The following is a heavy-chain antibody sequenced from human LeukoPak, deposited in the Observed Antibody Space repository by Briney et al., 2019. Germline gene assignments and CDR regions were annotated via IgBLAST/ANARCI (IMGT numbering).Heavy chain of an antibody. CDR3: AAGMGIGAAATSAI. CDR2: IVVGSGNT. D-gene: IGHD6-13*01. J-gene: IGHJ3*02. V-gene: IGHV1-58*01. Sequence: SVKVSCKASGFTFTSSAVQWVRQARGQRLEWIGWIVVGSGNTNYAQKFQERVTITRDMSTSTAYMELSSLRSEDTAVYYCAAGMGIGAAATSAIWGQGTMVTVSS. CDR1: GFTFTSSA.